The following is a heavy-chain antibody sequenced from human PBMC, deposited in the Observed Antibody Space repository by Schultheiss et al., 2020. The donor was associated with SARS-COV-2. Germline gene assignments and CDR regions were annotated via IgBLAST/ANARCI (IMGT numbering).Heavy chain of an antibody. J-gene: IGHJ4*02. V-gene: IGHV3-30*03. CDR1: GFTFSSYG. Sequence: GGSLRLSCAASGFTFSSYGMHWVRQAPGKGLEWVAVISYDGSTTFYEDSVKGHFTISRDDSKSTLFLQMNSLRTEDTAVYYCARDAGYDIVWYPGTYWGQGTLVTVSS. D-gene: IGHD6-19*01. CDR3: ARDAGYDIVWYPGTY. CDR2: ISYDGSTT.